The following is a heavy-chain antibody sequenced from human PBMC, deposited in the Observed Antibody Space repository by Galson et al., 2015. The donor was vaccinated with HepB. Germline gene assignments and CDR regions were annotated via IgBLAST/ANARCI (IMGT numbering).Heavy chain of an antibody. V-gene: IGHV1-3*04. J-gene: IGHJ4*02. CDR3: ARDHYINYLPLSYFDY. CDR2: INTVSGYT. CDR1: GYTFISYA. D-gene: IGHD4-11*01. Sequence: SVKVSCKASGYTFISYAMHWVRQAPGQRLEWMGWINTVSGYTKYSQKFQDRVTITRDTSANTAYMELSSLGSEDTAVYYCARDHYINYLPLSYFDYWGQGTLLTVSS.